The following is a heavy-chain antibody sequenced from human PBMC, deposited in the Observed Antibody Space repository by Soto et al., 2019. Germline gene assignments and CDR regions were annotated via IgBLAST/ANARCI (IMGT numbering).Heavy chain of an antibody. CDR2: ISYDGSNK. Sequence: QVQLVESGGGVVQPGRSLRLSCAASGFTFSSYAMHWVRQAPGKGLEWVAVISYDGSNKYYADSVKGRFTISRDNSKNPVYLQMNSLKAEDTAVYYCAREDSGSYYYYGMDVWGQGTTVTVSS. CDR3: AREDSGSYYYYGMDV. V-gene: IGHV3-30-3*01. J-gene: IGHJ6*02. CDR1: GFTFSSYA. D-gene: IGHD1-26*01.